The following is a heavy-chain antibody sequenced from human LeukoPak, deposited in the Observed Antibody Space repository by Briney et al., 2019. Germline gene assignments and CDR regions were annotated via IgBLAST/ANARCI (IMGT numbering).Heavy chain of an antibody. CDR3: ARMYSGTYGGIDY. Sequence: PSETLSLTCTVSGGSISSYYWSWIRQPAGEGLEWIGRIYSSGSTNYNPSLKSRVTMSVDTSRNRFSLKLTSVTAADTGVYYCARMYSGTYGGIDYWGQGSLVNVSS. J-gene: IGHJ4*02. D-gene: IGHD1-26*01. CDR2: IYSSGST. CDR1: GGSISSYY. V-gene: IGHV4-4*07.